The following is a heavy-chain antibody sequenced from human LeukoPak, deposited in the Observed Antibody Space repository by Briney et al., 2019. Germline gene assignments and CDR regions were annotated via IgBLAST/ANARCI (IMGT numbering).Heavy chain of an antibody. CDR1: GDTFSSYA. Sequence: SVKVSCKASGDTFSSYAISWVRQAPGQGLEWMGGIIPIFGTANYAQKFQGRVTITADESTSTDYMELSSLRSEDTAVYYCARDRGDGYPVVQFDYWGQGTLVTVSS. D-gene: IGHD5-24*01. CDR2: IIPIFGTA. CDR3: ARDRGDGYPVVQFDY. V-gene: IGHV1-69*13. J-gene: IGHJ4*02.